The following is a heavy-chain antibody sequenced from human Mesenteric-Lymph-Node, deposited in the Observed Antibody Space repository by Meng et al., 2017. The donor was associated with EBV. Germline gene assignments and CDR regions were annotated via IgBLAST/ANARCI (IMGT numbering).Heavy chain of an antibody. V-gene: IGHV3-30-3*01. Sequence: QVQLVESGGGVVQPGRSLRRSGAASGFTFSSYAMHWVRQAPGKGLEWVAVISYDGSNKYYADSVKGRFTISRDNSKNTLYLQMNSLRAEDTAVYYCARDPYSYGYWPDFPGSYWGQGTLVTVSS. CDR3: ARDPYSYGYWPDFPGSY. D-gene: IGHD5-18*01. J-gene: IGHJ4*02. CDR1: GFTFSSYA. CDR2: ISYDGSNK.